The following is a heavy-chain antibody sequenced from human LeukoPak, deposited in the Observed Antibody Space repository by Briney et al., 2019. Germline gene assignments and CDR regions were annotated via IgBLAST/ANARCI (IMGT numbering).Heavy chain of an antibody. J-gene: IGHJ4*02. CDR3: ARALPHCSGGSCYSFDY. Sequence: SETLSLTCTVSGGSISSYYWSWIRQPAGKGLEWIGRIYTSGSTNYNPSLKSRVTMSVDTSKNQFSPKLASVTAADTAVYYCARALPHCSGGSCYSFDYWGQGTLVTVSS. CDR2: IYTSGST. CDR1: GGSISSYY. D-gene: IGHD2-15*01. V-gene: IGHV4-4*07.